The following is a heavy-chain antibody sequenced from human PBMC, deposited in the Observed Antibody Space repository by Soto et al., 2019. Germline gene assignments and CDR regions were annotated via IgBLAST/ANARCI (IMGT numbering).Heavy chain of an antibody. CDR3: ARRMSVAGGGFDS. CDR2: VDPSGTT. V-gene: IGHV4-39*02. CDR1: GVSIRSSAYH. J-gene: IGHJ4*02. Sequence: SETLSLTCAVSGVSIRSSAYHWGWVRQPPGTGLEWLGSVDPSGTTYYNPSLTRRVTISLDTSKSHFSLKVTSATAADTAVYYCARRMSVAGGGFDSWGQGPPVTVP. D-gene: IGHD3-10*01.